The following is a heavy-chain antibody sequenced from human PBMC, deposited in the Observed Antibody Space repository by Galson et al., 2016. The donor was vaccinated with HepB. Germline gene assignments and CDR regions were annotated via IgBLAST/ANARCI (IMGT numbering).Heavy chain of an antibody. J-gene: IGHJ4*02. CDR2: INPNSGGT. Sequence: SCKASGYTFTGYYMHWVRQAPGQGLEWMGRINPNSGGTNYAQKFQGRVTMTTDTSTSTAYMELRSLRSDDTAVYYCAKLTENYYDSSGYFDYWGQGTLVTVSS. V-gene: IGHV1-2*06. CDR3: AKLTENYYDSSGYFDY. D-gene: IGHD3-22*01. CDR1: GYTFTGYY.